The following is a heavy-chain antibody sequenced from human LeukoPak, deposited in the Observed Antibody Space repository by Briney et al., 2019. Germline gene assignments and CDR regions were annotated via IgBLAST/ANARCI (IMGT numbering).Heavy chain of an antibody. D-gene: IGHD4-17*01. V-gene: IGHV4-59*01. CDR3: ARENFHYGDYGYFDY. J-gene: IGHJ4*02. Sequence: SETLSLTCTVSGGSISSYYWSWIRQPPGKGLEWIGYIYYSGSTNYNPSLKSRVTISVDTSKNQFSLKLSSVTAADTAVYYCARENFHYGDYGYFDYWGQGTLVTVSS. CDR2: IYYSGST. CDR1: GGSISSYY.